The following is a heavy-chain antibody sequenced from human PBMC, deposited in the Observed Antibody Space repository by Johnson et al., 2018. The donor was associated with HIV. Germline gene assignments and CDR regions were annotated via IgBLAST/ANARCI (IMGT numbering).Heavy chain of an antibody. D-gene: IGHD6-6*01. CDR3: ARRCSIAAHPSCVLDAFDI. Sequence: VQLVESGGGLVQPGGSLRLSCAASGFTVSSNYMSWVRQAPGKGLEWVSVLYSGGSTYYADSVKGRFTISRDNSKNTLYLQMNSLRAEDTAVYYCARRCSIAAHPSCVLDAFDIWGQGTMVTVSS. CDR2: LYSGGST. J-gene: IGHJ3*02. V-gene: IGHV3-66*02. CDR1: GFTVSSNY.